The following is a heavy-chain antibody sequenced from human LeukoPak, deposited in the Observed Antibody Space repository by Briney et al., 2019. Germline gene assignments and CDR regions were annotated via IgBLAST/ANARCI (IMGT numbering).Heavy chain of an antibody. CDR3: ARRTRKLVAEVMDY. D-gene: IGHD5-12*01. V-gene: IGHV4-59*08. CDR1: GGSITGYY. J-gene: IGHJ4*02. CDR2: IHYSGRT. Sequence: TSETLSLTCTVSGGSITGYYWSWIRQPPGKELEWIAYIHYSGRTDSNPSLKSRVTTSVDTFMNQFSLKLSSVTAADTALYYCARRTRKLVAEVMDYWGQGTLVTVSS.